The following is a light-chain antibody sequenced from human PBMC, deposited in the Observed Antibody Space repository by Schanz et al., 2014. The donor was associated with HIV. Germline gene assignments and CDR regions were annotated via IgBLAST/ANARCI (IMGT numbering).Light chain of an antibody. V-gene: IGKV3-15*01. CDR2: RAS. CDR1: RSVNSN. Sequence: EIVLTQSPGTLSVSPGERVTLSCRASRSVNSNLAWYQQKPGQAPRLLIYRASTRATGIPARFSGSGSGTEFTLTISSLQSEDFAVYYCQQYATSSWTFGQGTKVEIK. J-gene: IGKJ1*01. CDR3: QQYATSSWT.